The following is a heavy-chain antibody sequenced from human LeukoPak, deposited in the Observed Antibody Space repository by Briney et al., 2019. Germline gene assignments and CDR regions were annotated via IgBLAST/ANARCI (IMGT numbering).Heavy chain of an antibody. J-gene: IGHJ4*02. CDR2: ISSSRNYK. D-gene: IGHD3-10*01. CDR3: ARAPLRRSSPYFDY. Sequence: EGSLRLSCAASGFTFSDYSLSWVRQAPGKGLEWVSSISSSRNYKYYSDSVKGRFTISTDNAKYSLDLQTNSLRAEDTAVYYCARAPLRRSSPYFDYWGQGTLVTVSS. V-gene: IGHV3-21*01. CDR1: GFTFSDYS.